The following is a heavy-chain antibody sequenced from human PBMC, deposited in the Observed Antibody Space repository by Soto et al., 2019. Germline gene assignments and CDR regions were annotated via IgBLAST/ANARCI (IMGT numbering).Heavy chain of an antibody. J-gene: IGHJ4*02. CDR1: GYGFTTYG. CDR3: ARGRYGDY. Sequence: QVHLVQSGAEVKKPGASVKVSCKGSGYGFTTYGITWVRQAPGQGLEWMAWISAHNGNTNYAQKLQGRVTVTRDTSTSTAYRELGSLRSDDTAVYYCARGRYGDYWGQGALVTVSS. CDR2: ISAHNGNT. D-gene: IGHD1-1*01. V-gene: IGHV1-18*01.